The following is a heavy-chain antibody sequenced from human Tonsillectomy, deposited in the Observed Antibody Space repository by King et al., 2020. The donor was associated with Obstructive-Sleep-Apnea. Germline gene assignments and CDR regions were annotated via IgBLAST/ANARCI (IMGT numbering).Heavy chain of an antibody. CDR1: GFGFSSYT. J-gene: IGHJ4*02. Sequence: VQLVESGGGLVQPGGSLRLSCVASGFGFSSYTMNWVRQSPGKGLEWVSTITGSGGMTYYADSVKGRFTISRDNSKNTMYVQMNTLRAEDTAVYFCANGIAARTFDSWDQGTLVTVSP. CDR3: ANGIAARTFDS. D-gene: IGHD6-6*01. CDR2: ITGSGGMT. V-gene: IGHV3-23*04.